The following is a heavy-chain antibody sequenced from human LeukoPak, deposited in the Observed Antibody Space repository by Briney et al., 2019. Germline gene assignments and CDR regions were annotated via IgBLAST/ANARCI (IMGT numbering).Heavy chain of an antibody. CDR1: GGSISSGGYS. CDR3: ARDGGDILTGDYFDY. Sequence: SQTLSLTCAVSGGSISSGGYSWSWIRQLPGKGLEWIGYIYHSGSTYYNPSLKSRVTISVDRSKNQFSLKLSSVTAADTAVYYCARDGGDILTGDYFDYWGQGTLVTVSS. D-gene: IGHD3-9*01. V-gene: IGHV4-30-2*01. J-gene: IGHJ4*02. CDR2: IYHSGST.